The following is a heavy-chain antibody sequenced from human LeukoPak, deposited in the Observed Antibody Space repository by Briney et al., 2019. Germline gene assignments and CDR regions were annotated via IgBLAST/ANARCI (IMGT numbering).Heavy chain of an antibody. Sequence: GGSLRLSCAASGFTVSSNYMSWVREAPGKGLEWVSVIYSGGSTYYADSVKGRFTISRDNSKNTLYLQMNSLRADDTAVYYCSRDQADSSCTHYWGQGNLVTVSS. J-gene: IGHJ4*02. D-gene: IGHD3-22*01. CDR3: SRDQADSSCTHY. V-gene: IGHV3-66*02. CDR2: IYSGGST. CDR1: GFTVSSNY.